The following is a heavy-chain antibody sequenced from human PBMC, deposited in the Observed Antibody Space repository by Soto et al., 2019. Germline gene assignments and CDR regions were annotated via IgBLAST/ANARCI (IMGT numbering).Heavy chain of an antibody. CDR2: IIPLFGTP. Sequence: QVQLVQSGAEVRKPGSSLRVSCKSSGATFSTTGISWVRQAPGQGLEWMGGIIPLFGTPKYARKFQGRVSITADESTNTVYMELNSLRPDDAAVYYCARASPVICGGDPCYRLDSSFESWGQGSLVIVSS. D-gene: IGHD2-21*02. CDR3: ARASPVICGGDPCYRLDSSFES. V-gene: IGHV1-69*01. J-gene: IGHJ5*01. CDR1: GATFSTTG.